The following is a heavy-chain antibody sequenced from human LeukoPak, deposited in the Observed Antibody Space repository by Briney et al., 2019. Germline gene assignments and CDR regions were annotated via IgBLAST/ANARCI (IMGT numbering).Heavy chain of an antibody. J-gene: IGHJ5*02. CDR1: GYTFAGYY. CDR3: ARVGTPTYYYDSSGYFWFDP. V-gene: IGHV1-2*02. D-gene: IGHD3-22*01. Sequence: ASVKVSCKASGYTFAGYYMHWVRQAPGQGLEWMGWINPNSGGTNYAQKFQGRVTMTRDTSISTAYMELSRLRSDDTAVYYCARVGTPTYYYDSSGYFWFDPWGQGTLVTVSS. CDR2: INPNSGGT.